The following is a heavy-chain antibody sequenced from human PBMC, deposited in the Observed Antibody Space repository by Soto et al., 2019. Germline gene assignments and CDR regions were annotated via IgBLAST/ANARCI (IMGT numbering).Heavy chain of an antibody. J-gene: IGHJ2*01. D-gene: IGHD4-17*01. CDR1: GGSISSGGYY. V-gene: IGHV4-31*03. CDR2: IYYSGNT. Sequence: QVQLQESGPGLVKPSQTLSLTCTVSGGSISSGGYYWSWNRQHPGKGLEGIGYIYYSGNTYYNPSLKCRVTITVDTSKNQFSLKLSSVTAADTAVYYCANLRTSGDYVHYWYFDLWGRGTLVTVSS. CDR3: ANLRTSGDYVHYWYFDL.